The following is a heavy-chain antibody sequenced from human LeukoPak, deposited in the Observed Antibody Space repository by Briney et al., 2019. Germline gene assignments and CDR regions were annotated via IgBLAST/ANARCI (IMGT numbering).Heavy chain of an antibody. CDR1: GFTFRSYG. CDR3: ATVFLGRGGFPFPH. J-gene: IGHJ4*02. V-gene: IGHV3-64*01. Sequence: GGSLRLSCAASGFTFRSYGMHWVRQAPGKGLEYVSAISSNGGRTYYANSVKGRFTISRDNSRNTLYLQMGSLRAEDRAVYYWATVFLGRGGFPFPHWGQGSLVT. CDR2: ISSNGGRT. D-gene: IGHD2-15*01.